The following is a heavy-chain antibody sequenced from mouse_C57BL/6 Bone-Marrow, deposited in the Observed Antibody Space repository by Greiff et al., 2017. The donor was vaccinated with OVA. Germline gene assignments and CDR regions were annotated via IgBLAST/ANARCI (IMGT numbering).Heavy chain of an antibody. Sequence: VQLQQPGAELVKPGASVKLSCKASGYTFTSYWMQWVKQRPGQGLEWIGEIDPSDSYTNYNQKFKGKATLTVDTSSSTAYMQLSSLTSEDSAVYYCARYYDYDVDYWGQGTTLTVSS. CDR3: ARYYDYDVDY. V-gene: IGHV1-50*01. CDR1: GYTFTSYW. J-gene: IGHJ2*01. D-gene: IGHD2-4*01. CDR2: IDPSDSYT.